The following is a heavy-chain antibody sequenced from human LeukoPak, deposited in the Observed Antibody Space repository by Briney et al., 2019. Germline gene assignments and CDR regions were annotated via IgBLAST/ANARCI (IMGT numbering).Heavy chain of an antibody. Sequence: EASAKDSCKASRGTFSSYAISWGRQAPGQGLEWMGGIIPIFGTANYAQKFQGRVTMTRDTSISTAYMELSRLRSDDTAVYYCARDPYGITAGDYWGQGTLVTVSS. CDR3: ARDPYGITAGDY. J-gene: IGHJ4*02. CDR2: IIPIFGTA. D-gene: IGHD6-13*01. CDR1: RGTFSSYA. V-gene: IGHV1-69*05.